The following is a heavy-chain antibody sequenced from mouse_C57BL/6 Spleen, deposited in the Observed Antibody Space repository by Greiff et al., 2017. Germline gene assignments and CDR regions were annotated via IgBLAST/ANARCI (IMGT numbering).Heavy chain of an antibody. Sequence: EVKLVESGGDLVKPGGSLKLSCAASGFTFSSYAMSWVRQTPEKRLEWVATISDGGSYTYYPDNVKGRFTISRDNAKNNLYLQMSHLKSEDTAMYYCARDRVGDGVYYFDYWGQGTTLTVSS. CDR3: ARDRVGDGVYYFDY. V-gene: IGHV5-4*01. D-gene: IGHD1-3*01. J-gene: IGHJ2*01. CDR2: ISDGGSYT. CDR1: GFTFSSYA.